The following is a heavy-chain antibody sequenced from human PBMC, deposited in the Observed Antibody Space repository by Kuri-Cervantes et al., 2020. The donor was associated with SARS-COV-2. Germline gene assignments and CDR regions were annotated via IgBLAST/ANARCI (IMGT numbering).Heavy chain of an antibody. J-gene: IGHJ6*02. Sequence: SLKISCAASGFTFSSYGMHWVRQAPGKGLEWVAVISYDGSNKYYADSVKGRFTISRDNSKNTLYLQMNSLRAEDTAVYYCAKDANSSSWYYPYYYYYGMDVWGQGTTVTVSS. V-gene: IGHV3-30*18. CDR2: ISYDGSNK. CDR1: GFTFSSYG. CDR3: AKDANSSSWYYPYYYYYGMDV. D-gene: IGHD6-13*01.